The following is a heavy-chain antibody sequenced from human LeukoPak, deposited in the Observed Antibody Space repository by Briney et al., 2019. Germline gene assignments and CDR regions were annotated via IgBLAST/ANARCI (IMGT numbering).Heavy chain of an antibody. CDR1: GFIFSGFA. Sequence: GGSLRLSCTASGFIFSGFAMNWVRQAPGKGLEWVSGISASGGNTNYADSVKGRFTISRDNSQNTLYLQMDSLRAEDTAIYYCAKDFYESSGYSFDYWGQGTLVAVSS. D-gene: IGHD3-22*01. J-gene: IGHJ4*02. CDR2: ISASGGNT. CDR3: AKDFYESSGYSFDY. V-gene: IGHV3-23*01.